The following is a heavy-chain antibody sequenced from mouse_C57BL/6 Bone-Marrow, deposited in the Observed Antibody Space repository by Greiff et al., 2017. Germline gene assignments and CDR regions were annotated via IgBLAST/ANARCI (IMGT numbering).Heavy chain of an antibody. D-gene: IGHD2-4*01. CDR3: VRHDYVY. J-gene: IGHJ3*01. CDR2: IRSKSNNYAT. CDR1: GFSFNTYA. V-gene: IGHV10-1*01. Sequence: DVKLVESGGGLVQPKGSLKLSCAASGFSFNTYAMNWVRQAPGKGLEWVARIRSKSNNYATYYADSVKDRFTISRDDSESMLYLQMNNLKTEDTAMYYCVRHDYVYWGQGTLVTVSA.